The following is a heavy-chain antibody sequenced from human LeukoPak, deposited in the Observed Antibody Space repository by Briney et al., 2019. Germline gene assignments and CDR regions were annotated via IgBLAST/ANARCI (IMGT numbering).Heavy chain of an antibody. D-gene: IGHD4-23*01. CDR2: INPNSGGT. Sequence: ASVKVSCKASGYTFTGYYMHWVRQAPGQGLEWMGRINPNSGGTNYAQKFLGRVTMTRDTSISTAYMELSRLRSDDTAVYYCASNPSNDYGGNSVDYWGQGTLVTVSS. V-gene: IGHV1-2*06. CDR1: GYTFTGYY. J-gene: IGHJ4*02. CDR3: ASNPSNDYGGNSVDY.